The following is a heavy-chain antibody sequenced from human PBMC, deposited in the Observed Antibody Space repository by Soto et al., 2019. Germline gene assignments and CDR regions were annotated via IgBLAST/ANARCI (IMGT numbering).Heavy chain of an antibody. Sequence: TGGSLRLSCAASGFTFSNYSMSWVRQAPGKGLEWVSGMNSGGRTYYADSVKGRFTISRDTSKNTLYPQMNSLRADDTAVFYCAKALQYSSSRDYFYYGMDVWGQGTTVTVSS. CDR3: AKALQYSSSRDYFYYGMDV. D-gene: IGHD6-6*01. CDR1: GFTFSNYS. J-gene: IGHJ6*02. CDR2: MNSGGRT. V-gene: IGHV3-23*01.